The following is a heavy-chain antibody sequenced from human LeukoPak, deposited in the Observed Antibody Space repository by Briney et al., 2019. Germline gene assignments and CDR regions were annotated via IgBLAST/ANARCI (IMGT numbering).Heavy chain of an antibody. V-gene: IGHV3-30-3*01. CDR2: ISYDGSNK. J-gene: IGHJ5*02. CDR1: GFTFSSYA. D-gene: IGHD2-8*01. Sequence: GGSLRLSCAASGFTFSSYAMHWVRQAPGKALEWVAVISYDGSNKYYADSVEGRFTISRDNSKNTLYLQMNSLRAEDTAVYYCARGIADCTNGVRRLVVNWFDPWGQGTLVTVSS. CDR3: ARGIADCTNGVRRLVVNWFDP.